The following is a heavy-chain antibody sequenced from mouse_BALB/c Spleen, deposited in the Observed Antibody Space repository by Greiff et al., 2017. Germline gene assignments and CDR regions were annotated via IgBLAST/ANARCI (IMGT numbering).Heavy chain of an antibody. CDR2: IDPANGNT. V-gene: IGHV14-3*02. D-gene: IGHD2-1*01. Sequence: VQLKQSGAELVKPGASVKLSCTASGFNIKDTYMHWVKQRPEQGLEWIGRIDPANGNTKYDPKFQGKATITADTSSNTAYLQLSSLTSEDTAVYYCASDGNYVFDYWGQGTTLTVSS. CDR1: GFNIKDTY. J-gene: IGHJ2*01. CDR3: ASDGNYVFDY.